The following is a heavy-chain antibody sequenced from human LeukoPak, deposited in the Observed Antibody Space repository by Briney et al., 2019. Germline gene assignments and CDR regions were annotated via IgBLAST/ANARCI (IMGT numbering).Heavy chain of an antibody. CDR1: GGSISSYY. CDR2: IYDSVNT. CDR3: ARVRRYYDSSGYPSRLFDY. Sequence: SETLSLTCTVSGGSISSYYWSWIRQSPGKGLEGIGYIYDSVNTNYNPSLESRVTISVDTSKKQFSLKLTSVTAADTAVYYCARVRRYYDSSGYPSRLFDYWGQGTLVTVSS. V-gene: IGHV4-59*01. D-gene: IGHD3-22*01. J-gene: IGHJ4*02.